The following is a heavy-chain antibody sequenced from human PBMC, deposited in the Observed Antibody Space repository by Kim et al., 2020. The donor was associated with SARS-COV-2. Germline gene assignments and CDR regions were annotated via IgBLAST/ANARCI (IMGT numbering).Heavy chain of an antibody. J-gene: IGHJ4*02. CDR1: GGSISGDDW. CDR2: TYHGGTT. CDR3: AQSSVRRCLDY. V-gene: IGHV4-4*02. D-gene: IGHD3-10*02. Sequence: SETLSLTCAVSGGSISGDDWWSWVRQPPGKGLEWIGETYHGGTTNYNPSLKSRVTLSIDKSKNQFSPKLNSVTAADTAVYYCAQSSVRRCLDYWGQGTLVTVSS.